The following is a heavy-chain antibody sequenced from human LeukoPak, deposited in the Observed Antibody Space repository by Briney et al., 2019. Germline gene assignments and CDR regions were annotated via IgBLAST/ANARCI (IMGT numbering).Heavy chain of an antibody. Sequence: PSETLSLTCTVSGGSISSSSYYWDWIRQPPGKGLEWIVNLYDSGSTHYNPALRSRFPISADTSKNQFSLKLSSVTAADPAVYYCARHTRPGYSGYENALDIWGQGTMITVSP. CDR2: LYDSGST. J-gene: IGHJ3*02. CDR1: GGSISSSSYY. V-gene: IGHV4-39*01. CDR3: ARHTRPGYSGYENALDI. D-gene: IGHD5-12*01.